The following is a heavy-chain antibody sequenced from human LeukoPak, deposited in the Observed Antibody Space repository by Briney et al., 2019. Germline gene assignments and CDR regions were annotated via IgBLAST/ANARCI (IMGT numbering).Heavy chain of an antibody. CDR2: IWIDGDKT. Sequence: QPGRSLRLSCAASGFAFNTYGIHWVRQAPGKGLEWLALIWIDGDKTYYADSVKGRFTISGDTSRGTVSLQMSSLRAEDTAVYYCAKDQRVVVTAICLNWGQGTLVTVSS. D-gene: IGHD2-21*02. V-gene: IGHV3-33*03. CDR1: GFAFNTYG. J-gene: IGHJ1*01. CDR3: AKDQRVVVTAICLN.